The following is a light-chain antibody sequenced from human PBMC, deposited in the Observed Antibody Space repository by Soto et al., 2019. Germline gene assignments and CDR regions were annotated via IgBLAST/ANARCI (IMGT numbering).Light chain of an antibody. J-gene: IGLJ1*01. CDR3: SSYTRSSAL. V-gene: IGLV2-14*01. CDR2: EVR. Sequence: QSALAQPASVSGSPGQSITISCTGTSSDVGSYNYVSWYQQHPGKAPKLMIYEVREQPSGISSRFSGSKSGNTASLTISGPQTEDEVDYYCSSYTRSSALFGTWTKVT. CDR1: SSDVGSYNY.